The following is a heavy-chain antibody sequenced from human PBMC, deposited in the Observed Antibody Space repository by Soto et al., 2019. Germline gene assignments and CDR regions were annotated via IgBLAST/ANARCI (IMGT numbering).Heavy chain of an antibody. CDR1: GFTFSNAW. J-gene: IGHJ4*02. CDR2: VKSKTDGGAT. CDR3: TTGEQWRVPFDY. Sequence: GGSLRLSCAASGFTFSNAWMSWVRQAPGKGLEWVGRVKSKTDGGATDYAAPVKGRFTMSRDDSKNTVSLQMNSLKTDDTGVYYCTTGEQWRVPFDYWGKGTLVTVSS. D-gene: IGHD6-19*01. V-gene: IGHV3-15*01.